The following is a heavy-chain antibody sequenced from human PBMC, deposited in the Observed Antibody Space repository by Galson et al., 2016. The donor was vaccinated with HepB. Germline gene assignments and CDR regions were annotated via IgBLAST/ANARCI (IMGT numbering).Heavy chain of an antibody. V-gene: IGHV3-9*01. CDR1: GFSFDDYA. Sequence: SLRLSCAASGFSFDDYAMHWVRQPPGKGLEWVSGISWNSGSVGYADSVKGRFTISRDNVENSLYLQMNILRAEDTALYYCAKTNTMTTEYFQHWGQGTLVTVSS. J-gene: IGHJ1*01. CDR3: AKTNTMTTEYFQH. CDR2: ISWNSGSV. D-gene: IGHD4-17*01.